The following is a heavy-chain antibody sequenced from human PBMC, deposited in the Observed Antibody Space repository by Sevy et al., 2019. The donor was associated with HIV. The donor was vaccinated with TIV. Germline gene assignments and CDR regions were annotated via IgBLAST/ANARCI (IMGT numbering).Heavy chain of an antibody. CDR3: ARDHVKDGDLGDYYYYAMDV. CDR1: GFTFSDYY. Sequence: GASLRLSCAASGFTFSDYYMSWIRQAPGKGLEWVSYISGSDGTIYYADSVKGRFTISRDNAKNSLYLQMNSLRADDTAVYYCARDHVKDGDLGDYYYYAMDVWGQGTTVTVSS. D-gene: IGHD4-17*01. J-gene: IGHJ6*02. V-gene: IGHV3-11*01. CDR2: ISGSDGTI.